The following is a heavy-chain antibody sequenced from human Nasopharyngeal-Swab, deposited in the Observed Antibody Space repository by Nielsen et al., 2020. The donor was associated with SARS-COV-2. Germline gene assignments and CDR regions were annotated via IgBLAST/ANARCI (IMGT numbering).Heavy chain of an antibody. CDR3: ARVSAYYDSSGHYDAFDI. V-gene: IGHV3-13*01. D-gene: IGHD3-22*01. CDR1: GFTFSSYD. J-gene: IGHJ3*02. CDR2: IGTAGDT. Sequence: GGSLRLSCAASGFTFSSYDMHWVRQATGKGLEWVSAIGTAGDTYYPGSVKGRFTISRENAKNSLYLQMNSLRAEDTAVYYCARVSAYYDSSGHYDAFDIWDQGTMVTVSS.